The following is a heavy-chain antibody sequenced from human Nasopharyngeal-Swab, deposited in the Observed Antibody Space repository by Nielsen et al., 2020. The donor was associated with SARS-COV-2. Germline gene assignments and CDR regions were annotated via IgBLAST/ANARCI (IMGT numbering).Heavy chain of an antibody. V-gene: IGHV3-73*01. Sequence: GESLKISCAASGFIFSASAINWVRQASGKGLEWVGRIGDKDHNYATTYGASVQGRFTISRDDSKNTAFLQMDSLKTADTALYYCTTDFYFDYWGQGTLVTVSS. CDR1: GFIFSASA. CDR3: TTDFYFDY. J-gene: IGHJ4*02. CDR2: IGDKDHNYAT.